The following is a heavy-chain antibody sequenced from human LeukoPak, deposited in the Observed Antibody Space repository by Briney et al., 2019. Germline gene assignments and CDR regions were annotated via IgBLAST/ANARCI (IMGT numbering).Heavy chain of an antibody. D-gene: IGHD4-17*01. V-gene: IGHV4-4*02. CDR3: ARDDDYGDYSMRY. Sequence: SETLSLTCAVSGGSISSSNWWSWVRQPPGKGLEWIGEIYHSGSTNYNPSLKRRVTISVDKSKNQFSLKLSSVTAADTAVYYCARDDDYGDYSMRYWGQGTLVTVSS. CDR2: IYHSGST. CDR1: GGSISSSNW. J-gene: IGHJ4*02.